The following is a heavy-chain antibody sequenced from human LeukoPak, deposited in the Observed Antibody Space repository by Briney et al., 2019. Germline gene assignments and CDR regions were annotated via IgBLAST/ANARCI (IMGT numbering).Heavy chain of an antibody. CDR2: IREDGSEI. CDR3: ARHWAHLDY. Sequence: GGSLSLSFVGSGFTFNTYWMNWVRKTPGKGLEWVANIREDGSEIYYLDSVKGRFTIFRDNAKNSLYLQMNGLRAEDTAVYYCARHWAHLDYWGQGTLVTVSS. J-gene: IGHJ4*02. V-gene: IGHV3-7*01. D-gene: IGHD7-27*01. CDR1: GFTFNTYW.